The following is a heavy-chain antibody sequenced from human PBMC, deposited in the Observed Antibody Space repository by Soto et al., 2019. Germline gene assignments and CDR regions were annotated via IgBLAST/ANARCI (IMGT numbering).Heavy chain of an antibody. V-gene: IGHV3-30*18. CDR1: GFTFSSYA. CDR2: MSFDGNNQ. D-gene: IGHD3-16*02. Sequence: QVQLVESGGGVVQPGRSLRLSCAASGFTFSSYAMHWVRQAPGKGLEWVAVMSFDGNNQYFADSVKGRFTISRDNFKNTLYLQMNSLRPEDTAVYYCAKALGELSPESFDYWCQGILVTVSS. CDR3: AKALGELSPESFDY. J-gene: IGHJ4*02.